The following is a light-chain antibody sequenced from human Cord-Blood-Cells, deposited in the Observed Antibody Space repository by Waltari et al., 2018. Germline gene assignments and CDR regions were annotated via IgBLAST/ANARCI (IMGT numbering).Light chain of an antibody. CDR1: QSVSSSY. J-gene: IGKJ2*01. V-gene: IGKV3-20*01. CDR2: GAS. CDR3: QQYGSSPYT. Sequence: EIVLTQSPGTLSLSPGERATLSCRASQSVSSSYLAWYQTKPGHAPRLLIYGASSRATGIPDRFSGSGSGTDFTLTISRLEPEDFAVYYCQQYGSSPYTFGQGTKLEIK.